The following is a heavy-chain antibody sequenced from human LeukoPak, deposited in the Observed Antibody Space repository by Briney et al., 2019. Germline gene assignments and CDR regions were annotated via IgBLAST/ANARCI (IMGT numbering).Heavy chain of an antibody. J-gene: IGHJ4*02. D-gene: IGHD6-13*01. V-gene: IGHV4-4*07. Sequence: ASDTLSLTCTVSGVSINSYFWGWVRQPAGKGLEWIGRIYTTGTTHFNPSLGSRLTMSVDTSKNLFSLNLSSVTAADTAVYYCARQGYGASWYHLDYWGRGTLVTVSS. CDR3: ARQGYGASWYHLDY. CDR1: GVSINSYF. CDR2: IYTTGTT.